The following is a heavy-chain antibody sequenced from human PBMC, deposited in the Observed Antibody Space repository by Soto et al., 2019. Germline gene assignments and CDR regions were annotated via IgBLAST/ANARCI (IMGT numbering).Heavy chain of an antibody. CDR3: ARDGGSERPDWYFNF. CDR2: IFHSGST. D-gene: IGHD1-26*01. V-gene: IGHV4-30-2*01. J-gene: IGHJ2*01. CDR1: GGSISSGGYS. Sequence: SETLSLTSAVSGGSISSGGYSWSWLRQPPGTALEWIGYIFHSGSTYYYPSFKSRVDISVDGTKNRFTLELGCMTAADTAVYYCARDGGSERPDWYFNFWGRGTLVTVSS.